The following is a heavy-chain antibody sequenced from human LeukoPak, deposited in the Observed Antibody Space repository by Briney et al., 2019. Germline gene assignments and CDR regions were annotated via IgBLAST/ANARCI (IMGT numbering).Heavy chain of an antibody. Sequence: GESLKISCKGSGCSFTSYWIGWVRQMPGKGLEWMGLIYPGDSDTRYSPSFQGQVTISADKSISTAYLQWSSLKASDTAMYYCARPQKNADYATEIGYWGQGTLVTVSS. D-gene: IGHD4-17*01. CDR1: GCSFTSYW. CDR2: IYPGDSDT. J-gene: IGHJ4*02. CDR3: ARPQKNADYATEIGY. V-gene: IGHV5-51*01.